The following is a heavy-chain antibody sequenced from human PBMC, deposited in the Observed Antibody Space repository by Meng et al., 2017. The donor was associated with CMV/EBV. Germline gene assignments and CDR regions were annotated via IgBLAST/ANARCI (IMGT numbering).Heavy chain of an antibody. Sequence: SETLSLTCVVYGGSFSGHYWSWIRQPPGKGLEWIGEINHSGSTNYNPSLKGRVTILVDTSMKQFSLKLNPVTAADTAVYYCARTNSQWELLRNPTIGAFDIWGQGTMVTVSS. CDR2: INHSGST. J-gene: IGHJ3*02. V-gene: IGHV4-34*01. CDR1: GGSFSGHY. D-gene: IGHD1-26*01. CDR3: ARTNSQWELLRNPTIGAFDI.